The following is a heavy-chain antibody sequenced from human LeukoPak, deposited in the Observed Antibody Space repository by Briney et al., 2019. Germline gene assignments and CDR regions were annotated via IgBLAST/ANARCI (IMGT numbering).Heavy chain of an antibody. V-gene: IGHV3-48*03. CDR3: ARVGGEGWLHGLKAFDI. J-gene: IGHJ3*02. CDR1: GFTFSSYE. D-gene: IGHD5-24*01. CDR2: ISSSGSTI. Sequence: PGGSLRLSCAASGFTFSSYEMNWVRQAPGKGLEWVSYISSSGSTIYYADSVKGRFTISRDNAKNSLYLQMNSLRAEDTAVYYCARVGGEGWLHGLKAFDIWGQGTMVTVSS.